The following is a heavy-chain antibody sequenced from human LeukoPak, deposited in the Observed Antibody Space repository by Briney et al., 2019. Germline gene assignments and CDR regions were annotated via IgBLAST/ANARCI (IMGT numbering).Heavy chain of an antibody. CDR2: ITSSGSYM. Sequence: PGGSLRLSCAVSGFSFGSYSMNWVRQAPGKGLEWVSSITSSGSYMNYADSVKGRFTTSRDNAKNSLYLQMNSLRAEDTAVYYCARKGYYDSGTFDIWGQGTMVTVSS. CDR3: ARKGYYDSGTFDI. D-gene: IGHD3-22*01. V-gene: IGHV3-21*01. CDR1: GFSFGSYS. J-gene: IGHJ3*02.